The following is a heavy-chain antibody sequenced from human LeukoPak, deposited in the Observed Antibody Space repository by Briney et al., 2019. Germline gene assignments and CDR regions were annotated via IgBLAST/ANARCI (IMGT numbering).Heavy chain of an antibody. V-gene: IGHV3-23*01. Sequence: GGSLRLSCAASGFTFSSYAMSWVRQAPGKGLEWVSAISGSGGSTYYADSVKGRFTISRDNSKNTLYLQMNSLRAEDTAVYYCAKGVDTKYYYYYGMDVWGQGTTVTVSS. CDR3: AKGVDTKYYYYYGMDV. J-gene: IGHJ6*02. D-gene: IGHD5-18*01. CDR1: GFTFSSYA. CDR2: ISGSGGST.